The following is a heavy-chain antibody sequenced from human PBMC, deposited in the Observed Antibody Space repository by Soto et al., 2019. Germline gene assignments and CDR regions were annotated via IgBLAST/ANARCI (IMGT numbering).Heavy chain of an antibody. Sequence: GGSLRLSCAASGFTFSSYGMHWVRQAPGKGLEWVAVIWYDGSNKYYADSVKGRFTISRDNSKNTLYLQMNSLRAEDTAVYYCAREGVDITGPSSGFDPWGQGTLVTVSS. V-gene: IGHV3-33*01. CDR3: AREGVDITGPSSGFDP. CDR2: IWYDGSNK. CDR1: GFTFSSYG. D-gene: IGHD1-20*01. J-gene: IGHJ5*02.